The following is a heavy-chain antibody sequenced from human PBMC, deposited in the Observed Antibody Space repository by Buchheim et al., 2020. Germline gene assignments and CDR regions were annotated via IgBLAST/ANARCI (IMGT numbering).Heavy chain of an antibody. J-gene: IGHJ6*03. CDR3: ARSLHSFDWPTFSLYYMDV. CDR1: GDSLSNTTY. D-gene: IGHD3-9*01. Sequence: QVQLQESGPGLVQPSGTLSLTCAVSGDSLSNTTYWGWVRQPPGKGLQWIGEIFHNGDTDYNPSLRGRVTISLDKARNTFSLNLRSVTAADTAVYFCARSLHSFDWPTFSLYYMDVCGKGT. CDR2: IFHNGDT. V-gene: IGHV4-4*02.